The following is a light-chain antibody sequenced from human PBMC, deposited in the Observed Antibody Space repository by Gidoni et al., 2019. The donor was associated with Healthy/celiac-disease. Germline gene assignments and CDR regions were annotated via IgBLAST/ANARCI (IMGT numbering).Light chain of an antibody. CDR1: SSNLGSNT. Sequence: QSVLTQPPSASGTPGQRVTISCSGSSSNLGSNTVNWYQQLPGTAPKLLIYSNNQRPSGVPDRLSGSKSGTSASLAISGLQSEDEADYYCAAWDDSLNGVVFGGGTKLTVL. J-gene: IGLJ2*01. V-gene: IGLV1-44*01. CDR2: SNN. CDR3: AAWDDSLNGVV.